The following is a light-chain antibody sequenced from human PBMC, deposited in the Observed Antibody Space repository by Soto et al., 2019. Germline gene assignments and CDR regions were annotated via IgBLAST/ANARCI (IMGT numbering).Light chain of an antibody. V-gene: IGKV3D-20*02. CDR2: GAS. J-gene: IGKJ5*01. Sequence: EIVLTQSPGTLSLSPGERATLSCRASQSVSSSYLAWYQQKPGQAPRLLIYGASSRATGIPDRFSGSGSGTDFTLTVSSLEPEDFAVYYCQHRSNWPTTFGQGTRLEIK. CDR1: QSVSSSY. CDR3: QHRSNWPTT.